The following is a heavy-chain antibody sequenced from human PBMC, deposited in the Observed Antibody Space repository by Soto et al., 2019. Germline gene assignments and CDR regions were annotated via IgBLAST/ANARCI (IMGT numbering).Heavy chain of an antibody. CDR2: IYTSGST. CDR1: GGSISSYY. CDR3: ARACSSNSCYDVFDY. V-gene: IGHV4-4*07. D-gene: IGHD2-2*01. Sequence: SEPLSLTCTVSGGSISSYYWSWIRQPAGKGLEWIGRIYTSGSTNYNPSLKSRVTMSVDTSKNQFSLKLSSVTAADTAVYYCARACSSNSCYDVFDYWGQGTLVTVSS. J-gene: IGHJ4*02.